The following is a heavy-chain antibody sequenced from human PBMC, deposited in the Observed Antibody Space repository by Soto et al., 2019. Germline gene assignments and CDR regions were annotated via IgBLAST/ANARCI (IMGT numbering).Heavy chain of an antibody. CDR1: GLSFSGYY. J-gene: IGHJ6*03. D-gene: IGHD3-10*01. V-gene: IGHV4-34*01. CDR2: INHSGST. Sequence: SEALSLTCAVYGLSFSGYYWSWIRQPPGKGLEWIGEINHSGSTNYNPSLKSRVTISVDTSRNQFSLKLSSVTAADTAVYYCARGPRVRGVNYYYYYMDFWGKGTTVTVSS. CDR3: ARGPRVRGVNYYYYYMDF.